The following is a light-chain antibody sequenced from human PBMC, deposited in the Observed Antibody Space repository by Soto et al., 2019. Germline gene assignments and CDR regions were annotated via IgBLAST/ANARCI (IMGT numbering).Light chain of an antibody. Sequence: DIQMTQSPSILSASVGARVPIACRARQSIRRWLAWYQQKPGKAPKLLIFDASTLESGVPSRFSGSGSGTEFTLTISNLQPDDFATYFCQQYNNYPRTFGQGTKVDIK. J-gene: IGKJ1*01. CDR1: QSIRRW. CDR3: QQYNNYPRT. V-gene: IGKV1-5*01. CDR2: DAS.